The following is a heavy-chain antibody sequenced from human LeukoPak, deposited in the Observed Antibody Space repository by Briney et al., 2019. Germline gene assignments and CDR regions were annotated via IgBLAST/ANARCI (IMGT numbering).Heavy chain of an antibody. CDR2: IKQDGSEK. Sequence: GGSLRLSCAASGFTFSGYWMSWVRQAPGKGLEWVANIKQDGSEKYYVDSVKGRFTISRDNAKNSLYLQMNSLRAEDTAVYYCARGLGWRRYFDYWGQGTLVTVSS. D-gene: IGHD5-12*01. V-gene: IGHV3-7*01. CDR1: GFTFSGYW. CDR3: ARGLGWRRYFDY. J-gene: IGHJ4*02.